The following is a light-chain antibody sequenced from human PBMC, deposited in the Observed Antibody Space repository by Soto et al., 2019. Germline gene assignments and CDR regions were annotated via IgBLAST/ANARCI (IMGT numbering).Light chain of an antibody. CDR2: GAS. Sequence: EIVLTQSPGTLSLSPGERATLSCRAXXXVSSSYLAWYQQKPGQAPRLLIYGASSRATGIPDRFSGSGSGTDFTLTISRLEPEDFAVYYCQQYGSSPYTFGQGTKLEIK. J-gene: IGKJ2*01. CDR1: XXVSSSY. V-gene: IGKV3-20*01. CDR3: QQYGSSPYT.